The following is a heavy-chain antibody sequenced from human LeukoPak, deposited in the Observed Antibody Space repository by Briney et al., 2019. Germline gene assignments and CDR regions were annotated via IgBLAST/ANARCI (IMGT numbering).Heavy chain of an antibody. CDR2: ISSSSSYI. J-gene: IGHJ4*02. CDR1: GFTFSNYS. Sequence: GGSLRLSCAASGFTFSNYSMNWVRQAPGKGLEWVSSISSSSSYIYYADSVKGRFTISRDNAKNSLYLQMNSLRAEDTAVYYCASASPSYCGGDCTPLDYWGQGTLVTVSS. D-gene: IGHD2-21*02. V-gene: IGHV3-21*01. CDR3: ASASPSYCGGDCTPLDY.